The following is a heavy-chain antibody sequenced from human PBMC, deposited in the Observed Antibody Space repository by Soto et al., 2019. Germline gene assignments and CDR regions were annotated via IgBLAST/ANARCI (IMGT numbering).Heavy chain of an antibody. J-gene: IGHJ5*02. Sequence: VQLVQSGAAVMQPGASVKVSCKAPGYTFTTYTIQWVRQAPGQRLEGMGWINAGNGETKYSQNFQGRVTITRDTSASTAYMELNSLRSEDTAVYYCARSTTSCYSLCWFDPWGQGTLVTVSS. CDR1: GYTFTTYT. CDR2: INAGNGET. D-gene: IGHD2-2*02. V-gene: IGHV1-3*01. CDR3: ARSTTSCYSLCWFDP.